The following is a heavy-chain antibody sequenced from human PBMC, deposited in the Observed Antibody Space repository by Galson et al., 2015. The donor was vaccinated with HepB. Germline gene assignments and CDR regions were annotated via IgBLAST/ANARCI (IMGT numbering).Heavy chain of an antibody. D-gene: IGHD1/OR15-1a*01. CDR3: AREAGTIDPYFDY. V-gene: IGHV1-2*02. CDR2: LNPNSGGT. Sequence: SVKVSCKASGYTFTDYYMHWVRQAPGQGLEWMGWLNPNSGGTNYAQNFQGRVTMTRDTSISTAYMELTRLRSDDTAVYYCAREAGTIDPYFDYWGQGTLVTVSS. J-gene: IGHJ4*02. CDR1: GYTFTDYY.